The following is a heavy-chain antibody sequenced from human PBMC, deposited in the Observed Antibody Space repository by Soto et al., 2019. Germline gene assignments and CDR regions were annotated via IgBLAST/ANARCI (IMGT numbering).Heavy chain of an antibody. Sequence: PSETLSLTCTVSGGSISSSSYYWGWIRQPPGKGLEWIGSIYYSGSTYYNPSLKSRVTISVDTSKNQFSLKLSSVTAADTAVYYCAREWSPGGFDYWGQGTLVTVSS. CDR3: AREWSPGGFDY. CDR2: IYYSGST. V-gene: IGHV4-39*07. D-gene: IGHD2-15*01. CDR1: GGSISSSSYY. J-gene: IGHJ4*02.